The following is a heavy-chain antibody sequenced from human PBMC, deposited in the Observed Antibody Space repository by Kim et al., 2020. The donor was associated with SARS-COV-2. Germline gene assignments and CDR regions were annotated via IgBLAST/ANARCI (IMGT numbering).Heavy chain of an antibody. CDR3: ARSGWGEYQLLEVSGYYGMDV. CDR2: INHSGST. J-gene: IGHJ6*02. V-gene: IGHV4-34*01. D-gene: IGHD2-2*01. CDR1: GGSFSGYY. Sequence: SETLSLTCAVYGGSFSGYYWSWIRQPPGKGLEWIGEINHSGSTNYNPSLKSRVTISVDTSKNQFSLKLSSVTAADTAVYYCARSGWGEYQLLEVSGYYGMDVWGQGTTVTVSS.